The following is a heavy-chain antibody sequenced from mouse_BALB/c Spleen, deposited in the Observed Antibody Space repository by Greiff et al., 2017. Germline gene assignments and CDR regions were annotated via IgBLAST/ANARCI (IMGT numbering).Heavy chain of an antibody. V-gene: IGHV1-31*01. CDR2: INPYNGAT. CDR3: AVGYGSSPAWFAY. D-gene: IGHD1-1*01. Sequence: DVQLQESGPELVKPGASVKISCKASGYSFTGYYMHWVKQSHVKSLEWIGRINPYNGATSYNQNFKDKASLTVDKSSSTAYMELHSLTSEDSAVYYCAVGYGSSPAWFAYWGQGTLVTVSA. J-gene: IGHJ3*01. CDR1: GYSFTGYY.